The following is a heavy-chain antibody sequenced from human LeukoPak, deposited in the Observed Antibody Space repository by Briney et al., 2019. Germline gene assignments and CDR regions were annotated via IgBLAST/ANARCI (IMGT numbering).Heavy chain of an antibody. Sequence: ASVKVSCKASGYTFTGYYMHWVRQAPGQGLEWMGWINPNSGGTNYAQKFQGRVTMTRDTSISTAYMELRSLRSDDTAVYYCARDPTYCSSTSCYSGRLFDYWGQGTLVTVSS. D-gene: IGHD2-2*01. J-gene: IGHJ4*02. CDR3: ARDPTYCSSTSCYSGRLFDY. CDR2: INPNSGGT. CDR1: GYTFTGYY. V-gene: IGHV1-2*02.